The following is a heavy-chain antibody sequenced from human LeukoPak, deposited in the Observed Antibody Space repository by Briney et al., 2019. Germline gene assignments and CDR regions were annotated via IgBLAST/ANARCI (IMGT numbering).Heavy chain of an antibody. J-gene: IGHJ4*02. CDR1: GGSISSYY. D-gene: IGHD1-26*01. CDR3: ARERLGGSYYRPVEY. V-gene: IGHV4-4*07. Sequence: SETLSLTCTVPGGSISSYYWSWIRQPAGKGLEWIGRIYTTGSTNYNPSLKSRVTISLDTSKNQFSLKLSSVSAEDTALYYCARERLGGSYYRPVEYWGQGTLVTVSS. CDR2: IYTTGST.